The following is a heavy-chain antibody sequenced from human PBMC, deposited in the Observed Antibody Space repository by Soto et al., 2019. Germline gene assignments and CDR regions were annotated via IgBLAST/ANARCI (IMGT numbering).Heavy chain of an antibody. CDR2: ISGSGGGT. V-gene: IGHV3-23*01. Sequence: PGGSLRLSCAAYGFTFSSYAMSWVRQAPGKGLEWVSLISGSGGGTYYADSVKGRFTISRDNSKNTLYLQMNSLRAEDTAVFYCAKHLSNGSPDYWGQGTTVTVSS. J-gene: IGHJ4*03. CDR1: GFTFSSYA. D-gene: IGHD2-15*01. CDR3: AKHLSNGSPDY.